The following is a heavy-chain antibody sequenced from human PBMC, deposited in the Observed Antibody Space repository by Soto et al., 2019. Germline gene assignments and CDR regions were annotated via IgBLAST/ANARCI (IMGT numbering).Heavy chain of an antibody. CDR1: GFTFSSYA. CDR2: ISSNGGST. CDR3: ARGLKYSSLSFDP. J-gene: IGHJ5*02. D-gene: IGHD6-6*01. Sequence: GGSLRLSCAASGFTFSSYAMHWVRQAPGKGLEYVSAISSNGGSTYYANSVKGRFTISRDNSKNTLYLQMGSLRAEDMAVYYCARGLKYSSLSFDPWGQGTLVTVSS. V-gene: IGHV3-64*01.